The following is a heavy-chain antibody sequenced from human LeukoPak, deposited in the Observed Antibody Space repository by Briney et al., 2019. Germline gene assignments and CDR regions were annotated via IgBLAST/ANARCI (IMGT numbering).Heavy chain of an antibody. CDR2: ISAYNGNT. Sequence: ASVKVSCKASGYTFTSYGISWVRQAPGQGLEWMGWISAYNGNTNYAQKLQGRVTMTTDTSTSTAYMELWSLRSDDTAVYYCARANQQLASYYYYYGMDVWGQGTAVTVSS. CDR1: GYTFTSYG. J-gene: IGHJ6*02. CDR3: ARANQQLASYYYYYGMDV. D-gene: IGHD6-13*01. V-gene: IGHV1-18*01.